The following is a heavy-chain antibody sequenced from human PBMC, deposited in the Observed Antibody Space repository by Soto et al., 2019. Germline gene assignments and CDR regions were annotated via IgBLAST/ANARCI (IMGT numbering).Heavy chain of an antibody. CDR1: GFSLSTSGVG. Sequence: QITLKESGPTLVKPIQTLTLTCTFSGFSLSTSGVGVGWVRQPPGKALEWLALVYWDGEKRYSPSLKSRLTITKDTSKNQVVLTMTNVDPVDTATYYCAHRPNCWSTSCFYFDYWGQGILVTVSS. CDR2: VYWDGEK. J-gene: IGHJ4*02. CDR3: AHRPNCWSTSCFYFDY. V-gene: IGHV2-5*02. D-gene: IGHD2-2*01.